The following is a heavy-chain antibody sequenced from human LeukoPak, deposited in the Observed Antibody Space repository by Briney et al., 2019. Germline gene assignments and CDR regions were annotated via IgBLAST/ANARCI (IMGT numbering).Heavy chain of an antibody. CDR3: ARAHYFEYSSSNFDF. V-gene: IGHV3-7*05. CDR1: GFTFSTYW. Sequence: GGSLRLSCAASGFTFSTYWMSWVRQAPGKGLEWVANIKQDGSEKYYVDSVKGRFTISRDNAKNSLYLQMNSLRAEDTAVYYCARAHYFEYSSSNFDFWGQGTLVTVSS. J-gene: IGHJ4*02. D-gene: IGHD6-6*01. CDR2: IKQDGSEK.